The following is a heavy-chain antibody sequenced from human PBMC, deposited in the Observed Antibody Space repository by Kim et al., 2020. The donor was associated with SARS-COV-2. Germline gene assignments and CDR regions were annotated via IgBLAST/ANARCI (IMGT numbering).Heavy chain of an antibody. V-gene: IGHV5-51*01. Sequence: GESLKISCKASADTFSIYWIAWVRQMPGKGLEWMGMIYPGDSNTTYSPSFQGQVTMSADRSISTAYLQWSSLKASDSATYYCASQYRSTAQFDYWGQGTPVTVSS. CDR3: ASQYRSTAQFDY. D-gene: IGHD2-2*01. CDR1: ADTFSIYW. J-gene: IGHJ4*02. CDR2: IYPGDSNT.